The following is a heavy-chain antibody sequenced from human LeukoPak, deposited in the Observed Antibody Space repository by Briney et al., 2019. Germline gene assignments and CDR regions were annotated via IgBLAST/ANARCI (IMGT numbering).Heavy chain of an antibody. D-gene: IGHD3-22*01. CDR3: ARDQDDYYDSSGYYWHFDY. V-gene: IGHV1-69*05. J-gene: IGHJ4*02. CDR1: GGTFSSYA. Sequence: ASVKVSCKASGGTFSSYAISWVRQAPGQGLEWMGRIIPIFGTANYAQKFQGRVTITTDESTSTAYMELSSLRSEDTAVYYCARDQDDYYDSSGYYWHFDYWGQGTLVTVSS. CDR2: IIPIFGTA.